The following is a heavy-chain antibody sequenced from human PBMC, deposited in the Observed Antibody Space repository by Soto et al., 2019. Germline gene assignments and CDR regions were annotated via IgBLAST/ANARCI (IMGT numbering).Heavy chain of an antibody. CDR3: ATSFGSGSRAFDY. CDR1: GDTFNFYT. D-gene: IGHD3-10*01. J-gene: IGHJ4*02. Sequence: QVQLVQSGAEVKKPGSSVKVSCKASGDTFNFYTINWVRQAPGLGLEWMGRFNPSLSCSNSALKFQGRVTLAADNSTSSAYMVLSSLRSEDTAIYYCATSFGSGSRAFDYWGQGALVTVSS. V-gene: IGHV1-69*02. CDR2: FNPSLSCS.